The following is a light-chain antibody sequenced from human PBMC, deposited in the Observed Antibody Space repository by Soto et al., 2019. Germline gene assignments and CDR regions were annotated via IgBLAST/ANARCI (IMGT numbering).Light chain of an antibody. CDR3: QQYGSSLTWT. CDR2: AAS. V-gene: IGKV1-16*01. CDR1: QGINNY. Sequence: DIQMTQSPSSLSASVGDRVTITCRVSQGINNYLACYQQKPGKAPKLLIYAASSLQSGVPSRFSGSGSGTDFTLTISRLEPEDFAVYYCQQYGSSLTWTFGQGTKVDIK. J-gene: IGKJ1*01.